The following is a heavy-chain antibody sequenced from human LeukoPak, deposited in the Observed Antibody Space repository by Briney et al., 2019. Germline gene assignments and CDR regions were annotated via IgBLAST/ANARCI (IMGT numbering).Heavy chain of an antibody. D-gene: IGHD4-17*01. CDR3: SRASDYGAPRDAFDI. CDR1: GGSITSGRYS. Sequence: SQTLSLTCAVSGGSITSGRYSWGWIRQPPGKGLEWIGYFYFGGSTHYNPSLKTRVPLSLDRSKNQLSLNLTSVTASDTAIYYCSRASDYGAPRDAFDIWGQGTTGTV. CDR2: FYFGGST. J-gene: IGHJ3*02. V-gene: IGHV4-30-2*01.